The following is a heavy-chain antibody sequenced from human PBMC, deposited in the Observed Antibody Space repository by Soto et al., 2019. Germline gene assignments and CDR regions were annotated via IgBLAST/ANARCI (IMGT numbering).Heavy chain of an antibody. Sequence: GASVKVSCKASGGTFISDAISWVRQAPGQGLEWMGGIIPIFGTANYAQKFQGRVTITADESTSTAYMELSSLRSEDTAVYYCARAGIAAAGIYYYYYGMDVWGQGTTVTVSS. D-gene: IGHD6-13*01. V-gene: IGHV1-69*13. CDR3: ARAGIAAAGIYYYYYGMDV. J-gene: IGHJ6*02. CDR2: IIPIFGTA. CDR1: GGTFISDA.